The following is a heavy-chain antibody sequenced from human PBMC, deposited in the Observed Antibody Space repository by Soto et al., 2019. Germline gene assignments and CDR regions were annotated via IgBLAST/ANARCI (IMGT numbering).Heavy chain of an antibody. CDR2: INPNSGVT. Sequence: QVQLVQSGAEVKEPGASVTVSCRASGDRFTDYYMHWVRQAPGQGLEWMGWINPNSGVTKYAKKFQGWVTMTREKSIRTVYMKLCRPRFDDTAIYYCARESGGATATLDYYYFYMDVWGTGTTVTVSS. J-gene: IGHJ6*03. CDR1: GDRFTDYY. V-gene: IGHV1-2*04. D-gene: IGHD5-12*01. CDR3: ARESGGATATLDYYYFYMDV.